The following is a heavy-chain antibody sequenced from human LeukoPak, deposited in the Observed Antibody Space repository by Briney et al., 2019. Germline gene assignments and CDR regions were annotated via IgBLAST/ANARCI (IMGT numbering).Heavy chain of an antibody. Sequence: GGSLRLSCAASGFTFSSYGMHWVRQAPGKGLEWVAFIRYDGSNKYYADSVKGRFTISRDNSKNTLYLQMNSLRAEDTAVYYCAKDHYCSSTSCLDYWGQGTLVTVSS. CDR2: IRYDGSNK. J-gene: IGHJ4*02. CDR1: GFTFSSYG. D-gene: IGHD2-2*01. CDR3: AKDHYCSSTSCLDY. V-gene: IGHV3-30*02.